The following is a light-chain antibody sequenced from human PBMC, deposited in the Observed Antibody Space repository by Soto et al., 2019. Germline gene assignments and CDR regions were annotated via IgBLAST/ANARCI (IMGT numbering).Light chain of an antibody. CDR3: QLYGSSPV. V-gene: IGKV3-20*01. CDR2: GAS. Sequence: IVLTQSPGTLTLSPGERATLPWRARQSVNSNYLAWYQQKPGQAPRLLIYGASSRATGIPERFSGSGSGTDFTLIISILEPEDVAVYYCQLYGSSPVFGQGTKVDIK. CDR1: QSVNSNY. J-gene: IGKJ1*01.